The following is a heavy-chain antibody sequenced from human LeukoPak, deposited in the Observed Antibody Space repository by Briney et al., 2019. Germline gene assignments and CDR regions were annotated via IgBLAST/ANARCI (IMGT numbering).Heavy chain of an antibody. V-gene: IGHV3-15*01. Sequence: PGGSLRLSCAASGFTFSNAWMSWVRQAPGKGLEWVGRIKSKTDGGTTDYAAPVKGRFTISRDDSKNTLYLQMNSLKTEDTAVYYCTTDLPYAEWEPGGYWGQGTLVTVSS. J-gene: IGHJ4*02. CDR1: GFTFSNAW. CDR2: IKSKTDGGTT. D-gene: IGHD1-26*01. CDR3: TTDLPYAEWEPGGY.